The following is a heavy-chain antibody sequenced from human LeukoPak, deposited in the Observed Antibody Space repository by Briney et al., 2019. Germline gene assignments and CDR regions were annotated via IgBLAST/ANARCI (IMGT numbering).Heavy chain of an antibody. Sequence: RASETLSLTCAVYGGSFSGYYWSWIRQPPGKGLEWIGEINHSGSTNYNPSLKSRVTISVDTSKNLFSLGLRSVTAADTAVYFCARGRVSSSTWYSTYYYYFYMDVWGKGTTVTVSS. V-gene: IGHV4-34*01. D-gene: IGHD1-1*01. CDR3: ARGRVSSSTWYSTYYYYFYMDV. CDR1: GGSFSGYY. J-gene: IGHJ6*03. CDR2: INHSGST.